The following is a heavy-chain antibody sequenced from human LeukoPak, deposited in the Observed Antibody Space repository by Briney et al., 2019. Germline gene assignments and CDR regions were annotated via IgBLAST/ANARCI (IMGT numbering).Heavy chain of an antibody. J-gene: IGHJ5*02. Sequence: SETLSLTCTVSGGSISSGSYYWSWIRQPAGKGLEWIGRIYTSGSTNYNPSLKSRVTISVDTSKNQFSLKLSSVTAADTAVYYCAREEGAMLHRWGQGTLVTVSS. CDR2: IYTSGST. D-gene: IGHD3-10*02. CDR3: AREEGAMLHR. V-gene: IGHV4-61*02. CDR1: GGSISSGSYY.